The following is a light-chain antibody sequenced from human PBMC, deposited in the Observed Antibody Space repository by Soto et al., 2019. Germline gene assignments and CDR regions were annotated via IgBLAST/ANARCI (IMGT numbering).Light chain of an antibody. J-gene: IGLJ7*01. CDR1: SSNIAIDY. Sequence: QSVLTQPPSVSAAPGQKVTISCSGSSSNIAIDYVSWYQQLPETAPKLLIYENNKRPSGIPDRFSGSKSGTSATLGITGLQTGDEADYYCGTWDSSLSAAVFGGGTQLTVL. V-gene: IGLV1-51*02. CDR2: ENN. CDR3: GTWDSSLSAAV.